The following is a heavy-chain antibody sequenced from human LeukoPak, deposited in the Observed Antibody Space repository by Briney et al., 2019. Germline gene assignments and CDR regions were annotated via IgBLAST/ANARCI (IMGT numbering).Heavy chain of an antibody. J-gene: IGHJ4*02. CDR1: GFTFSSYA. CDR2: ISGSGGST. D-gene: IGHD3-10*01. Sequence: GSLRLSCAASGFTFSSYAMSWVRQAPGKGLEWVSAISGSGGSTYYADSVKGRFTISRDNSKNTLYLQMNSLRAEDTAVYYCAKRDEDYGSGSYYNHYFDYWGQGTLVTVSS. V-gene: IGHV3-23*01. CDR3: AKRDEDYGSGSYYNHYFDY.